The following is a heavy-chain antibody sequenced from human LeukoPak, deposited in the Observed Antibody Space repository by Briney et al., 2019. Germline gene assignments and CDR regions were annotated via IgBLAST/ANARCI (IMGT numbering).Heavy chain of an antibody. D-gene: IGHD3-3*01. J-gene: IGHJ4*02. CDR2: IGSSSDII. Sequence: GRSLRLSCAASGFTFSSYSMNWVRQAPGKGLEWVSYIGSSSDIIYYADSVKGRFTISRDNAKNSLYLQMNSLRDEDTAVYYCARDRRRGSGESTNDYWGQGTLVTVSS. V-gene: IGHV3-48*02. CDR3: ARDRRRGSGESTNDY. CDR1: GFTFSSYS.